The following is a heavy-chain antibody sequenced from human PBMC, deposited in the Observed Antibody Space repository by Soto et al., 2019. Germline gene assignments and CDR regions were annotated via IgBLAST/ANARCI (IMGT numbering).Heavy chain of an antibody. Sequence: GGSLRLSCAASGFTFSSYAMSWVRQAPGQGLEWVSAISGSGGGTYYADSVKGRLTISRDNSKNTLYMQMNSLRAEDTAVYYCATCPGDYYYCYMDVWGKGTTVAVS. CDR3: ATCPGDYYYCYMDV. CDR1: GFTFSSYA. V-gene: IGHV3-23*01. J-gene: IGHJ6*03. CDR2: ISGSGGGT.